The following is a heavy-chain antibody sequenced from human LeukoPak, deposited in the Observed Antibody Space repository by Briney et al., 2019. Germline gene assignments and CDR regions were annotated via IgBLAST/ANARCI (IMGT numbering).Heavy chain of an antibody. CDR3: TKELAIIAVAGTTDY. CDR2: ISGSGGST. CDR1: GFTFSSYG. V-gene: IGHV3-23*01. Sequence: PSGGSLRLSCAASGFTFSSYGMHWVRQAPGKGLEWVSTISGSGGSTYYADSVKGRFTISRDNSKNTLYLQMNSLRAEDTAVYYCTKELAIIAVAGTTDYWGQGTLVTVSS. D-gene: IGHD6-19*01. J-gene: IGHJ4*02.